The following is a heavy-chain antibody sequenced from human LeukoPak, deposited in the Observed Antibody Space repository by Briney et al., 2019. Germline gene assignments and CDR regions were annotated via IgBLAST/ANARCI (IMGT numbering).Heavy chain of an antibody. V-gene: IGHV4-30-2*01. CDR3: ARGAHVDTAMVTKKYYFDY. Sequence: SETLSLTCTVSGGSISSYSWSWIRQPPGKGLEWIGYIYHSGSTYYNPSLKSRVTISVDRSKNQFSLKLSSVTAADTAVYYCARGAHVDTAMVTKKYYFDYWGQGTLVTVSS. D-gene: IGHD5-18*01. CDR1: GGSISSYS. CDR2: IYHSGST. J-gene: IGHJ4*02.